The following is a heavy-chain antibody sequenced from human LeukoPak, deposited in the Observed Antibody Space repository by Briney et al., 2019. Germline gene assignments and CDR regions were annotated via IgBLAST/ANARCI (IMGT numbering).Heavy chain of an antibody. V-gene: IGHV3-30*03. CDR3: AGLGYCSGGSCYGTGPFDY. Sequence: GGSLRLSCAASGFTFSSYGMHWVRQAPGKGLEWVAVISYDGSNKYYADSVKGRFTISRDNSKNTLYLQMNSLRAEDTAVYYCAGLGYCSGGSCYGTGPFDYWGQGTQVTVSS. D-gene: IGHD2-15*01. CDR1: GFTFSSYG. CDR2: ISYDGSNK. J-gene: IGHJ4*02.